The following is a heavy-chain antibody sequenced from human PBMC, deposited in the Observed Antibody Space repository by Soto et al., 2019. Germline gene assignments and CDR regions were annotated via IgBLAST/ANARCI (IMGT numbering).Heavy chain of an antibody. Sequence: QVQLVQSGAEVKKPGSSVKVSCKASGGTFSSYAISWVRQAPGQGLECMGGIIPIFGTANYAQKFQGRVTITADEFTSTAYMELSSLRSEDTAVYYCATCRPLDIFTGYPPDYYYGMDVWGQGTTVTVSS. CDR2: IIPIFGTA. J-gene: IGHJ6*02. CDR1: GGTFSSYA. V-gene: IGHV1-69*01. CDR3: ATCRPLDIFTGYPPDYYYGMDV. D-gene: IGHD3-9*01.